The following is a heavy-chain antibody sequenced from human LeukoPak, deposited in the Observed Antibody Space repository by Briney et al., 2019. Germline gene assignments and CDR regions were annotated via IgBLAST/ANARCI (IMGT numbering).Heavy chain of an antibody. CDR3: ASGRWDSSSWYDKSYYFDY. CDR1: GFTASSNY. V-gene: IGHV3-66*02. Sequence: GGSLRLSCAASGFTASSNYMSWVRQAPGKGLEWVSVIYSGGSTYYADSVKGRFTISRDNSKNTLYLQMNSLRAEDTAVYYCASGRWDSSSWYDKSYYFDYWGQGTLVTVSS. J-gene: IGHJ4*02. CDR2: IYSGGST. D-gene: IGHD6-13*01.